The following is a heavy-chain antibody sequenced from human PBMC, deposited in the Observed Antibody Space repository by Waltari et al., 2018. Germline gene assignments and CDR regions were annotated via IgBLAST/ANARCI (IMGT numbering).Heavy chain of an antibody. CDR2: IRGSGGST. J-gene: IGHJ5*01. Sequence: EVQLLESGGGLVQPGGSLRLSCAASGFTFSSYAMSWVRQAPGKGLEGVSAIRGSGGSTYYADSVKGRFTISRDNSKNTLYLQMNSLRAEDTAVYYCAKLGCSSTSCYTYDSWGQGTLVTVSS. V-gene: IGHV3-23*01. D-gene: IGHD2-2*02. CDR3: AKLGCSSTSCYTYDS. CDR1: GFTFSSYA.